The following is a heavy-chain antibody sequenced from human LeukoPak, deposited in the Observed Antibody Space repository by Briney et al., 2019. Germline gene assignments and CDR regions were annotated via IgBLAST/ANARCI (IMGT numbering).Heavy chain of an antibody. Sequence: VASVKVSCKASGYTFTGYYMHWVRQAPGQGLEWMGWINPNSGGTNYAQKFQGRVTMTRDTSISTAYMELSRLRSDDTAVYYCARGIVVVPAAIDYWGQGTLVTVSS. CDR2: INPNSGGT. CDR1: GYTFTGYY. J-gene: IGHJ4*02. D-gene: IGHD2-2*02. CDR3: ARGIVVVPAAIDY. V-gene: IGHV1-2*02.